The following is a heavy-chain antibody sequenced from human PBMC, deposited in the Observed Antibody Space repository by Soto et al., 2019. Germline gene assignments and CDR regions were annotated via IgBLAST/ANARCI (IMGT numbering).Heavy chain of an antibody. CDR1: GYSFTSYW. V-gene: IGHV5-51*01. J-gene: IGHJ1*01. Sequence: GESLKISCKGSGYSFTSYWIGWVRQMPGKGLEWMGIIYPGDSDTRYSPSFQGQVTISADKSISTAYLQWSSLKASDSALYYGARLTYSSRAARPVRCFQHWGQGTLVTVSS. CDR3: ARLTYSSRAARPVRCFQH. D-gene: IGHD6-6*01. CDR2: IYPGDSDT.